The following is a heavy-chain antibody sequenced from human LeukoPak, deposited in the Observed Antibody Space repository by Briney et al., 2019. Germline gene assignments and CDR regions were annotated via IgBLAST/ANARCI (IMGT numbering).Heavy chain of an antibody. CDR1: GITFSSYA. D-gene: IGHD3-10*01. J-gene: IGHJ4*02. Sequence: GGSLRLSCAASGITFSSYAMSWVRQAPGKGLEWVSAISGSGDGTYYAASVKGRFTISRDYSKNTLYLQMNSVRAEDTAVYYCAKQGAITAMLYYFDYWGQGTLVTVSS. CDR3: AKQGAITAMLYYFDY. V-gene: IGHV3-23*01. CDR2: ISGSGDGT.